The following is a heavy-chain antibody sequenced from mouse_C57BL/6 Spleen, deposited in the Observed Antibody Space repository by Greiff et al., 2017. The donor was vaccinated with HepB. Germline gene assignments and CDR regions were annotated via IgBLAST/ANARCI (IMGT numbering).Heavy chain of an antibody. V-gene: IGHV3-6*01. CDR2: ISYDGSN. CDR1: GYSITSGYY. D-gene: IGHD1-1*01. Sequence: EVKLQESGPGLVKPSQSLSLTCSVTGYSITSGYYWNWIRQFPGNKLEWMGYISYDGSNNYNPSLKNRISITRDTSKNQFFLKLNSVTTEDTATYYCAREVPSYYGSSDDYAMDYWGQGTSVTVSS. J-gene: IGHJ4*01. CDR3: AREVPSYYGSSDDYAMDY.